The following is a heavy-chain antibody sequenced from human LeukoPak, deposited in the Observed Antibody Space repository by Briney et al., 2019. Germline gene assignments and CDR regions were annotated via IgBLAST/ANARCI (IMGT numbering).Heavy chain of an antibody. J-gene: IGHJ4*02. D-gene: IGHD6-19*01. CDR1: GDSVSSNNGA. Sequence: SQTLSLTCAISGDSVSSNNGAWNWIRQSPSRGLEWLGRTYYRSKWYSDYAGSVQGRITISPDTSKNQFSLQLYSVTPEDAAVYYCARDVGTSGWYTFAYWGQGTLVTVSS. V-gene: IGHV6-1*01. CDR2: TYYRSKWYS. CDR3: ARDVGTSGWYTFAY.